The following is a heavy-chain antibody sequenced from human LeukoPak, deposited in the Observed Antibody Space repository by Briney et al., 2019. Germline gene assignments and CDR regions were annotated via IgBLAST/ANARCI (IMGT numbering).Heavy chain of an antibody. V-gene: IGHV3-20*04. J-gene: IGHJ6*03. CDR2: INWNGGST. Sequence: GGSLRLSCAASGFTFDDYGMSWVRQAPGKGLEWVSGINWNGGSTGYADSVKGRLTISRDNAKNSLYLQMNSLRAEDTALYYCARSFIHRYYYYYMDVWGKGTTVTVSS. CDR1: GFTFDDYG. CDR3: ARSFIHRYYYYYMDV. D-gene: IGHD3-16*02.